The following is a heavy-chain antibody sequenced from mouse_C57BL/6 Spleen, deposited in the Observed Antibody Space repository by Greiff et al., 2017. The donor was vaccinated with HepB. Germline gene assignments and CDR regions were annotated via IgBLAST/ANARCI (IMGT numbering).Heavy chain of an antibody. CDR3: ARSGITTVVAPYWYFDV. D-gene: IGHD1-1*01. Sequence: EVKLVESGGDLVKPGGSLKLSCAASGFTFSSYGMSWVRQTPDKRLEWVATISSGGSYTYYPDSVKGRFTISRDNAKNTLYLQMSSLKSEDTAMYYCARSGITTVVAPYWYFDVWGTGTTVTVSS. V-gene: IGHV5-6*01. J-gene: IGHJ1*03. CDR2: ISSGGSYT. CDR1: GFTFSSYG.